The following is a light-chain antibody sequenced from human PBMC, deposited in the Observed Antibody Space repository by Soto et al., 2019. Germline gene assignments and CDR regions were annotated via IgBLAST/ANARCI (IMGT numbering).Light chain of an antibody. CDR2: DAS. CDR3: QQRSDWLT. Sequence: EIVLTQSPATLSLSPGDRAILSCRASQSISSALARYQQKPGQAPRLLIYDASDRATGIPARFSGSRSGTDFTLTLGSLEPEDFAVYYCQQRSDWLTFGGGTKVDIK. J-gene: IGKJ4*01. V-gene: IGKV3-11*01. CDR1: QSISSA.